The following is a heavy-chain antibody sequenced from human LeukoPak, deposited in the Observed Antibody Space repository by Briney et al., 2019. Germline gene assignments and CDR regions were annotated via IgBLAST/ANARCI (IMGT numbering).Heavy chain of an antibody. J-gene: IGHJ4*02. Sequence: GGSLRLSCAASGLTFSSYSMNWVRQAPGKGLEWVSYISSSSSTIYYADSVKGRFTISRDNAKNSLYLQMNSLRAEDTAVYYCARDANFALLSYWGQGTLVTVSS. CDR1: GLTFSSYS. V-gene: IGHV3-48*01. CDR3: ARDANFALLSY. CDR2: ISSSSSTI.